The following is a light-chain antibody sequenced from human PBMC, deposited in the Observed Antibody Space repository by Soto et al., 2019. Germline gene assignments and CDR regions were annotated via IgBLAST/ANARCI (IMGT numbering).Light chain of an antibody. Sequence: QSALTQPASVSGSPGQSITISCTGTSSDVGGYNYVSWYQQHPGKAPKLMIYEVSNRPSGVSNRFSGSKSGNTASLTISGLQAEDEAVYYCSSYTSSNTVVFGGGTKLTVL. CDR2: EVS. CDR1: SSDVGGYNY. CDR3: SSYTSSNTVV. J-gene: IGLJ2*01. V-gene: IGLV2-14*01.